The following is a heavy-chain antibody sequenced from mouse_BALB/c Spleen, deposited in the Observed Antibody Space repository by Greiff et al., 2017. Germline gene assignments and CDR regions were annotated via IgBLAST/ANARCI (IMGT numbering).Heavy chain of an antibody. J-gene: IGHJ1*01. Sequence: EVQLQQSGAELVKPGASVKLSCTASGFNIKDTYMHWVKQRPEQGLEWIGRIDPANGNTKYDPKFQGKATITADTSSNTAYLQLSSLTSEDTAVYYCARYYGSRDWYFDVWGAGTTVTVSS. CDR1: GFNIKDTY. CDR2: IDPANGNT. CDR3: ARYYGSRDWYFDV. V-gene: IGHV14-3*02. D-gene: IGHD1-1*01.